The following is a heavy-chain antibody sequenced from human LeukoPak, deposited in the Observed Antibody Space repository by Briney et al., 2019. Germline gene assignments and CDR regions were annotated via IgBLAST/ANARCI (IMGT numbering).Heavy chain of an antibody. CDR2: ISSSGRTI. Sequence: GGSLRLSCAASGFTFSSYEMNWVPQAPGKGLGWVLYISSSGRTIYYADSVRGRFTISRDNAKNSLYLQMNSLRAEDTAVDYCSRDFSVEWLRSRRYCFDLWGQRALVTV. V-gene: IGHV3-48*03. J-gene: IGHJ5*02. CDR3: SRDFSVEWLRSRRYCFDL. D-gene: IGHD5-12*01. CDR1: GFTFSSYE.